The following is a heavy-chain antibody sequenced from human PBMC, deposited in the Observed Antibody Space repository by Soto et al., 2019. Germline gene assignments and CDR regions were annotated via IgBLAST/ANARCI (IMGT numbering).Heavy chain of an antibody. CDR1: GYTFTGYY. Sequence: GASVKVSCKASGYTFTGYYMHWVRQAPGQGLEWMGWINPNSGGTNYAQKFQGWVTMTRDTSISTAYMELSRLRSDDTAVYYCAKDGGREGYFGNWFVPWGQGTLVTVSS. V-gene: IGHV1-2*04. D-gene: IGHD2-15*01. CDR2: INPNSGGT. CDR3: AKDGGREGYFGNWFVP. J-gene: IGHJ5*02.